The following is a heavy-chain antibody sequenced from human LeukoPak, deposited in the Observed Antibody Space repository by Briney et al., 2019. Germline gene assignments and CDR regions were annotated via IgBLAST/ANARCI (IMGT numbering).Heavy chain of an antibody. CDR2: ISAYNGNT. Sequence: ASVKVSCKASGYTFTSYGISWVRQAPGQGLEWMGWISAYNGNTNYAQKLQGRVTMTTDTSTSTAYVELRSLRSDDTAVYYCARGYCSGGSCYPMGYWGQGTLVTVSS. V-gene: IGHV1-18*01. CDR3: ARGYCSGGSCYPMGY. D-gene: IGHD2-15*01. J-gene: IGHJ4*02. CDR1: GYTFTSYG.